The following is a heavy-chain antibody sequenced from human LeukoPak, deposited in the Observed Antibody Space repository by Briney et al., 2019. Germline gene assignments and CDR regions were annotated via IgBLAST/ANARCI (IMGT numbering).Heavy chain of an antibody. CDR3: STLTSRGLSDS. CDR2: IKSKADGETI. CDR1: GFMFSSNW. V-gene: IGHV3-15*01. D-gene: IGHD1-20*01. J-gene: IGHJ4*02. Sequence: GGSLRLSCAASGFMFSSNWMSWVRLAPGKGLEWVGRIKSKADGETIDYAAPVKGRFTFSRDDSKNMLYLQMNSLKSEDTAVYYCSTLTSRGLSDSWGQGTLVTVSS.